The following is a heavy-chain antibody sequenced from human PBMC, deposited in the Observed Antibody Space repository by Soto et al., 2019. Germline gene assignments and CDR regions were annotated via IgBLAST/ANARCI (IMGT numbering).Heavy chain of an antibody. V-gene: IGHV3-30-3*01. CDR2: ISNDGNRK. CDR1: GLTFSSQA. J-gene: IGHJ6*02. Sequence: VGSLRLSYVASGLTFSSQAMHWVHQAPGKGLDWVAVISNDGNRKYYADSVKGRFTISRDNAKNSLYLQMNSLRAEDTAVYYCARYDSSGYYWPYYYYGMDVWGQGTTVTVSS. D-gene: IGHD3-22*01. CDR3: ARYDSSGYYWPYYYYGMDV.